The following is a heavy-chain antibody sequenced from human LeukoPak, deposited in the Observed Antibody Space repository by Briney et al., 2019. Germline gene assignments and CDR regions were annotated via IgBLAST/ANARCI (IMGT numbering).Heavy chain of an antibody. CDR3: ARDGAGANDYSNHRYFRH. CDR1: GGSISSYY. Sequence: SETLSLTCTVSGGSISSYYWSWIRQPPGKGLEWIGYIYYSGSTNYNPSLKSRVTISVDTSKNQFSLKLSSVTAADTAVYYCARDGAGANDYSNHRYFRHWGQGTLVTVSS. V-gene: IGHV4-59*01. D-gene: IGHD4-11*01. J-gene: IGHJ1*01. CDR2: IYYSGST.